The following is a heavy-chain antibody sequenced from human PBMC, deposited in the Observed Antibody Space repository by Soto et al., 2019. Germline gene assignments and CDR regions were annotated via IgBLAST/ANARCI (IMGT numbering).Heavy chain of an antibody. Sequence: QVQLQESGPGLLKPSQILSLTCSVSGGSISSGGYYWTWIRQRPGKGLDWIGLVYYGGITYHSRSLGSLLSMSVDTSQNKFPLRLTSVTAADTAVSYCARCVPHLPFDGGFGLDVWGQGTTVTVS. CDR1: GGSISSGGYY. V-gene: IGHV4-31*01. J-gene: IGHJ6*02. CDR3: ARCVPHLPFDGGFGLDV. CDR2: VYYGGIT. D-gene: IGHD6-25*01.